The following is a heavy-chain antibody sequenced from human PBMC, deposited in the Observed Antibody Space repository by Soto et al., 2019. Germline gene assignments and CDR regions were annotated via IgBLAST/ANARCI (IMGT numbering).Heavy chain of an antibody. V-gene: IGHV4-39*01. J-gene: IGHJ5*02. CDR3: ARFYGSVFDP. D-gene: IGHD3-10*01. CDR1: GGSISSSSYY. Sequence: SETLSLTCTVSGGSISSSSYYWGWIRQPPGKGLEWIGSIYYSGSTYYNPSLKSRVTISVDTSKNQFSLKLTSVTAADTAVYFCARFYGSVFDPWGQGTLVTVSS. CDR2: IYYSGST.